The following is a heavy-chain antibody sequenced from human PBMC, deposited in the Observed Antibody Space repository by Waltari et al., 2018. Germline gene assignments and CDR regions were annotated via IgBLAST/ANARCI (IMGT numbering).Heavy chain of an antibody. V-gene: IGHV5-51*03. CDR2: IYPGDSDT. D-gene: IGHD3-10*01. CDR1: GSSFARYW. CDR3: ARLSGRTYYYGSGSYYDY. J-gene: IGHJ4*02. Sequence: EVQLVQSGAEVNKPGGSLKFSFKGSGSSFARYWIGWLRPLPAKGLEWMGIIYPGDSDTRYSPSFQGQVTISADKSISTAYLQWSSLKASDTAMYYCARLSGRTYYYGSGSYYDYWGQGTLVTVSS.